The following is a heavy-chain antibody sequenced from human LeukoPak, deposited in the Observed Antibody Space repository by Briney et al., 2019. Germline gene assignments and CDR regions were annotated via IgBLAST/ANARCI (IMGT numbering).Heavy chain of an antibody. Sequence: SQTLSLTCTVSGGSISSGGYYWSWIRQHPGKGLEWIGYIYYSGSTYYNPSLKSRVTISVDTSKNQFSLKLSSVTAADTAVYYRARETRTASKWFDPWGQGTLVTVSS. CDR2: IYYSGST. CDR1: GGSISSGGYY. D-gene: IGHD1-7*01. J-gene: IGHJ5*02. CDR3: ARETRTASKWFDP. V-gene: IGHV4-31*03.